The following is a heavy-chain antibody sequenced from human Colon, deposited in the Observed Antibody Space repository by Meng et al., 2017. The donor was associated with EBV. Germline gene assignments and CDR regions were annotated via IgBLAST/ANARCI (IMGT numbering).Heavy chain of an antibody. CDR1: GPSSSGYD. V-gene: IGHV4-34*01. J-gene: IGHJ4*02. CDR3: ARVGGLDGYRLGGDY. D-gene: IGHD5-24*01. CDR2: VNPSGST. Sequence: QVQVQQSGAGLLRPLETLSLTCGVYGPSSSGYDWSWIRQPPGKGLEWIGEVNPSGSTNYSPSLKSRVTISVDTSKNQFSLRLNSVTAADTAVYYCARVGGLDGYRLGGDYWGQGALVTV.